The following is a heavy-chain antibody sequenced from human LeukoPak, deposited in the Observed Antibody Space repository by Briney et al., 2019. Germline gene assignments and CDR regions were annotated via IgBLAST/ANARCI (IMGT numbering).Heavy chain of an antibody. J-gene: IGHJ3*02. V-gene: IGHV3-74*01. D-gene: IGHD6-13*01. CDR1: GFTFSSYW. CDR3: ARCPLYSSSGGDAFDI. CDR2: INSDGSST. Sequence: GGSLRLSCAASGFTFSSYWMHWVRQAPGKGLVWVSRINSDGSSTSYADSVKGRFTISRDTAKNTLYLQMNSLRAEDTAVYYCARCPLYSSSGGDAFDIWGQGTMVTVSS.